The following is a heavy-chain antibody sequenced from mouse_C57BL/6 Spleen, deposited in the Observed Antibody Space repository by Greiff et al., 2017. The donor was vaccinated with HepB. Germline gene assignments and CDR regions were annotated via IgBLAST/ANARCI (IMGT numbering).Heavy chain of an antibody. CDR1: GYAFSSSW. CDR2: IYPGDGDT. J-gene: IGHJ1*03. Sequence: QVQLQQSGPELVKPGASVKISCKASGYAFSSSWMNWVKQRPGKGLEWIGRIYPGDGDTNYNGKFKGKATLTADKSSSTAYMQLSSLTSEDSAVYVCARDAYDGYFDVWGTGTTVTVSS. V-gene: IGHV1-82*01. CDR3: ARDAYDGYFDV. D-gene: IGHD2-2*01.